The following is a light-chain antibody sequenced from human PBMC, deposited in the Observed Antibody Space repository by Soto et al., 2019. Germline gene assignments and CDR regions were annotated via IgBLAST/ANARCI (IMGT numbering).Light chain of an antibody. Sequence: KNSPGSLFTSLTYIATLSCRSSERIYSAYLARYQHKPAQTARLLIYDASKRATGIPARFSGSGSGTDFTLTISRLEPEDFAVSRCQEDGCITTRLGQGTKVAIK. CDR1: ERIYSAY. CDR2: DAS. J-gene: IGKJ1*01. CDR3: QEDGCITTR. V-gene: IGKV3-20*01.